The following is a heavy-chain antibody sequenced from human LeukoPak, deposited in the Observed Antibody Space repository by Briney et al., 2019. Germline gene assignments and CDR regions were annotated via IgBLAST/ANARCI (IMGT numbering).Heavy chain of an antibody. V-gene: IGHV3-23*01. CDR2: ISGSGGST. J-gene: IGHJ4*02. CDR3: AKPPSSWYTYYFDY. D-gene: IGHD6-13*01. Sequence: PGGSLRLSCAASGLTFSRYAMSWVRQAPGKGLEWVSAISGSGGSTYYADSVKGRFTISRDNSKNTLYLQMNSLRAEDTAVYYCAKPPSSWYTYYFDYWGQGTLVTVSS. CDR1: GLTFSRYA.